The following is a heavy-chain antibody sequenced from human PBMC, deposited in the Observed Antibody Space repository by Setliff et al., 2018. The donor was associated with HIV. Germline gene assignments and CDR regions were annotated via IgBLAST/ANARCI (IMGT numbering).Heavy chain of an antibody. V-gene: IGHV4-59*01. D-gene: IGHD5-18*01. CDR2: IYSSGST. J-gene: IGHJ6*03. CDR1: DDPISSYY. CDR3: ARNGYSYGFIHHYYHYMDV. Sequence: SETLSLTCYVTDDPISSYYWSWVRQPPGKGLEWIGYIYSSGSTHYKPSLKSRVTISVDTSKRQFSLKLNSVTAADTAVYSCARNGYSYGFIHHYYHYMDVWGKGTTVTVSS.